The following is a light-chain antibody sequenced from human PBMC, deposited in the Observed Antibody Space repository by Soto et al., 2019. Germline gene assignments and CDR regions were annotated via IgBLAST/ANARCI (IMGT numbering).Light chain of an antibody. J-gene: IGLJ2*01. CDR1: SSDVGGYEH. Sequence: QSVLTQPPSASGSPGQSVTLSCTGSSSDVGGYEHVSWYQQHPGRVPKPLIYGVSKRLSGVPDRFSGSKSGNTASLTVSGLQAEDEADYYCSSYAGSDNMIFGGGTKLTVL. V-gene: IGLV2-8*01. CDR3: SSYAGSDNMI. CDR2: GVS.